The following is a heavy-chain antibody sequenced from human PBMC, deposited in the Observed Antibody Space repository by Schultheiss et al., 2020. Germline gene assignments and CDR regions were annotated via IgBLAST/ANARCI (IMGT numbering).Heavy chain of an antibody. CDR3: ANGGYCDGGSCYSIES. J-gene: IGHJ4*02. Sequence: GGSLRLSCAASEISVNSNYMTWVRQAPGKGLEWVAVIYSGGLTSYGDSVKGRFTISKDNAKNTLYLQMNSLRAEDTTTYYCANGGYCDGGSCYSIESWGQGTLVTVSS. D-gene: IGHD2-15*01. CDR2: IYSGGLT. V-gene: IGHV3-66*01. CDR1: EISVNSNY.